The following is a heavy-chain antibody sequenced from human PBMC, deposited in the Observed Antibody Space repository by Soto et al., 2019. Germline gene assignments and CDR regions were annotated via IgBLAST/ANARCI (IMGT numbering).Heavy chain of an antibody. Sequence: QVRLVQSGAEVKKPGASVKVSCKASGYTFTGYYMHWVRQVPGQGREWMGWINPNSGDTKYVQEFQGRVTMTRDTSISTAYMELIRRRSDDTAVYYCASFLCSSSSCYFFYGMDVWGQGTTVTVSS. D-gene: IGHD2-15*01. CDR1: GYTFTGYY. J-gene: IGHJ6*02. CDR3: ASFLCSSSSCYFFYGMDV. CDR2: INPNSGDT. V-gene: IGHV1-2*02.